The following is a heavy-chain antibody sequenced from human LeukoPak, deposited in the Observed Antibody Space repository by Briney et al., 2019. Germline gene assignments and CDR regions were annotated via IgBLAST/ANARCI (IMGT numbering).Heavy chain of an antibody. J-gene: IGHJ5*02. Sequence: SQTLSLTCTVSGGSISSGSYYWSWIRRPPGKGLEWIGYIYYSGSTNYNPSLKSRVTMSVDTSKNQFSLKLSSVTAADTAVYYCARHRDGAVADRPSFDPWGQGTLVTVSS. CDR1: GGSISSGSYY. CDR2: IYYSGST. V-gene: IGHV4-61*01. D-gene: IGHD6-19*01. CDR3: ARHRDGAVADRPSFDP.